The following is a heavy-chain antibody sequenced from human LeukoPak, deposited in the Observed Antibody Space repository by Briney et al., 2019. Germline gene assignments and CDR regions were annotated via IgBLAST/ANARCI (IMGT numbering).Heavy chain of an antibody. D-gene: IGHD6-6*01. J-gene: IGHJ4*02. CDR3: ARAMSIAARLQTIFDY. CDR2: IYYSGST. V-gene: IGHV4-39*01. Sequence: SETLSLTCSVSGGSISSSSYYWGWIRQPPGKGLEWIGSIYYSGSTYYNPSLKSRVTISVDTSKNQFSLKLSSVTAADTAVYYCARAMSIAARLQTIFDYWGQGTLVTVSS. CDR1: GGSISSSSYY.